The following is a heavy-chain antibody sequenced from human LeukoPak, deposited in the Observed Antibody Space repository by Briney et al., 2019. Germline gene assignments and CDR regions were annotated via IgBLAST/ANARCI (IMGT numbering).Heavy chain of an antibody. CDR1: GFTLSSHG. CDR3: AKDSVLEVYDILTGYHLDY. V-gene: IGHV3-30*18. CDR2: ISYDGTNK. D-gene: IGHD3-9*01. J-gene: IGHJ4*02. Sequence: PGGSLRLSCAASGFTLSSHGMHWVRQAPGKGLEWVALISYDGTNKYYADSVKGRFTISRDNSKNTLYLQMNSLRAEDTAVYYCAKDSVLEVYDILTGYHLDYWGQGTLVTVSS.